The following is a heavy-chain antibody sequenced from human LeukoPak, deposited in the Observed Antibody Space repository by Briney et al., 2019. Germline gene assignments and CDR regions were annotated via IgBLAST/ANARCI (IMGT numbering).Heavy chain of an antibody. V-gene: IGHV4-61*02. J-gene: IGHJ3*02. CDR1: GDSITSGSYY. CDR2: FYTSGST. D-gene: IGHD3-3*01. CDR3: ARAGVLKWLLSEAFDI. Sequence: SETLSLTCSVFGDSITSGSYYWSWIRQPAGKGLEWIGRFYTSGSTNYNPSLKSRVSISVDTFKNQFSLNLRSVTAADKGVYYCARAGVLKWLLSEAFDIWGQGTKVT.